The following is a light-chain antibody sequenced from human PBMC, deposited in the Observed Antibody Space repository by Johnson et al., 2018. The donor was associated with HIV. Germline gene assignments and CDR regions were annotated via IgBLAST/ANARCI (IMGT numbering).Light chain of an antibody. CDR1: SSNIGNNY. V-gene: IGLV1-51*01. J-gene: IGLJ1*01. Sequence: QSVLSQPPSVSAAPGQKVTISCSGSSSNIGNNYVSWYQQLPGTAPTLLIYDNNKRPSGIPDRFPGSKSGTSATLGITGLQTGDEADYYFAAWDDSLNGPVFGTGTEVAVL. CDR2: DNN. CDR3: AAWDDSLNGPV.